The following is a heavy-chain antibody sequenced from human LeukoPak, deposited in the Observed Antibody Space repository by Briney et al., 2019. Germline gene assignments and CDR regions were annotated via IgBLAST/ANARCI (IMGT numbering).Heavy chain of an antibody. V-gene: IGHV5-10-1*01. Sequence: GESLKISCKGSGYSFTSYWISWVRQMPGKGLEWMGRIDPSDSYTNYSPSFQGHVTISADKSISTAYLQWSSLKASDTAMYYCARGMGYSSSWYDYWGQGTLVAVSS. CDR3: ARGMGYSSSWYDY. CDR2: IDPSDSYT. D-gene: IGHD6-13*01. CDR1: GYSFTSYW. J-gene: IGHJ4*02.